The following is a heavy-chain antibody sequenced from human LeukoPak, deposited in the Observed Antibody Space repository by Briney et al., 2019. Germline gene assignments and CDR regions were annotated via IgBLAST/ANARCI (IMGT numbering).Heavy chain of an antibody. J-gene: IGHJ4*02. Sequence: GGSLRLSCAASGFTFSSYAMHWVRQAPGKGLEWVAVISYDGSDKYYADSVKGRFTISRDNSKNTVFLEMNSLRSEDTAFYYCARDYGAHIVVVTATLDSWGQGTLVTVSS. V-gene: IGHV3-30-3*01. D-gene: IGHD2-21*02. CDR1: GFTFSSYA. CDR2: ISYDGSDK. CDR3: ARDYGAHIVVVTATLDS.